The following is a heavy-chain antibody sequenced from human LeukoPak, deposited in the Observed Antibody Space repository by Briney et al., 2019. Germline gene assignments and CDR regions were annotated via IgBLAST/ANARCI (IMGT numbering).Heavy chain of an antibody. CDR3: ARHAGVVVYSDY. J-gene: IGHJ4*02. Sequence: RPSEALFLTCTVSGGSISSYFWSWIRQPPGKGLEWIGYVYYSGSTKYNPSLKSRVTISVDTSKNQFSLKLSSVTAADTAVYYRARHAGVVVYSDYWGQGTLVTVSS. V-gene: IGHV4-59*08. D-gene: IGHD3-22*01. CDR1: GGSISSYF. CDR2: VYYSGST.